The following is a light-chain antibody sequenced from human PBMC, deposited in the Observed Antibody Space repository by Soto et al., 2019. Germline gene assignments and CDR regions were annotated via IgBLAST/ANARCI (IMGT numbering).Light chain of an antibody. CDR1: SSDVGRYDF. V-gene: IGLV2-8*01. J-gene: IGLJ1*01. Sequence: QSVLTHPPSASGSPGQSVTISCTGTSSDVGRYDFVSWYQHHPGKVPKLMIYEVTKRPSGVPDRFSGSKSGNTASLTVSGLLPEDDADYYCASYAGGNQVFGTGTKVTVL. CDR2: EVT. CDR3: ASYAGGNQV.